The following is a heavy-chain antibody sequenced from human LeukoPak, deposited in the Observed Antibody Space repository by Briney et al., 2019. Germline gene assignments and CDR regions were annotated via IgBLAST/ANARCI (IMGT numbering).Heavy chain of an antibody. CDR2: ISSSSSYI. V-gene: IGHV3-21*01. D-gene: IGHD3-22*01. CDR3: ARDDYDSSGYYYRS. Sequence: GGSLRLSCAASGFTFSSYSMNWVRQAPGKGLEWISSISSSSSYIYYADSVKGRFTISRDNAKNSLYLQMNSLRAEDTAVYYRARDDYDSSGYYYRSWGQGTLVTVSS. J-gene: IGHJ5*02. CDR1: GFTFSSYS.